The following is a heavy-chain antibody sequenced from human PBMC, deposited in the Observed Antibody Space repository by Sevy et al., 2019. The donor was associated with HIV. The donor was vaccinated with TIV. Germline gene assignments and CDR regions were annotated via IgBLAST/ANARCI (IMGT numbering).Heavy chain of an antibody. Sequence: GGSLRLSCAASGFTFSTYAMSWVRQAPGKGLEWVSGISGSGGKTYYADSVKGRLTIARHNSKNTLYLQMNSLRAEDTAVYYCAKGPSAEGLLSAVDIWGQGTMVTVSS. CDR2: ISGSGGKT. D-gene: IGHD3-3*01. CDR3: AKGPSAEGLLSAVDI. V-gene: IGHV3-23*01. J-gene: IGHJ3*02. CDR1: GFTFSTYA.